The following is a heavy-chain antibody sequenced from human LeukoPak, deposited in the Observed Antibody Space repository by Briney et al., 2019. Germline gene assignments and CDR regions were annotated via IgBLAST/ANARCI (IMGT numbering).Heavy chain of an antibody. CDR2: INIDGATT. D-gene: IGHD3-9*01. J-gene: IGHJ4*02. CDR3: ARETAVSGGIFFDY. CDR1: GFTFSNYW. Sequence: GGSLRLSCAASGFTFSNYWLHWVRQAPGKGLVWVSRINIDGATTTYADSVRGRFTVSRDNAQNTLWLQMNSLRAEDTALYYCARETAVSGGIFFDYWGQGTLVTVSS. V-gene: IGHV3-74*01.